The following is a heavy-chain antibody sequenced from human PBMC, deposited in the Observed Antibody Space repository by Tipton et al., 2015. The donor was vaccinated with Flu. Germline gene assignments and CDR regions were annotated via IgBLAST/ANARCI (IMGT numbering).Heavy chain of an antibody. D-gene: IGHD3/OR15-3a*01. V-gene: IGHV4-59*08. CDR2: IYRTGNF. CDR3: ARQPSYETFGLFLPGWFDP. Sequence: TLSLTCTVSGGSISNDYWSWIRQPPGKGLEWIGYIYRTGNFNYNPSLKSRVTISVDTSTNQFSLKLRSVTAAGTAVYYCARQPSYETFGLFLPGWFDPWGQGTLVTVPS. J-gene: IGHJ5*02. CDR1: GGSISNDY.